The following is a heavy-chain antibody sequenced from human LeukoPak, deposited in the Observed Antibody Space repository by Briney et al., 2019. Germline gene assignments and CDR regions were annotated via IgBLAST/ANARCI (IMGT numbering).Heavy chain of an antibody. D-gene: IGHD1-7*01. CDR3: ARVVTGTTVNWFDP. CDR1: GGSFSGYY. CDR2: INHSGST. V-gene: IGHV4-34*01. Sequence: PSETLSLTCAVYGGSFSGYYWRWIRQPPGKGLEWIGEINHSGSTNYNPSLKSRVTISVDTSKNQFSLKLSSVTAADTAVYYCARVVTGTTVNWFDPWGPGTLVTVSS. J-gene: IGHJ5*02.